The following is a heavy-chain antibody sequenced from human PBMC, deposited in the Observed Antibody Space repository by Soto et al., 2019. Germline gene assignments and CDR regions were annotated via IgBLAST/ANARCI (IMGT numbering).Heavy chain of an antibody. CDR1: GFTVSSYW. CDR3: TRVDYDFWSGYPAFYYYGMDV. CDR2: IKQDGNDT. D-gene: IGHD3-3*01. V-gene: IGHV3-7*03. Sequence: GGSLRLSCVGSGFTVSSYWMAWVRQAPGKGLEWVADIKQDGNDTYYVDSVKGRFTISRDNAENSVYLQMNSLRAEDTAVYYCTRVDYDFWSGYPAFYYYGMDVWGQGTKVTVS. J-gene: IGHJ6*02.